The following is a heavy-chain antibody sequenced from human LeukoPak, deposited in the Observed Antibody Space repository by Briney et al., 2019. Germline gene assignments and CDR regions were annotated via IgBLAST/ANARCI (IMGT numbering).Heavy chain of an antibody. Sequence: GGSLRLSCAASGFAFSRYAMHWVRQAPGKGLEYVSAISSNGGSTYYANSVKGRFTISRDNSKNTLYLQMGSLRAEDMAVYYCARDRSDTSGFDYWGQGTLVTVSS. V-gene: IGHV3-64*01. CDR3: ARDRSDTSGFDY. CDR2: ISSNGGST. CDR1: GFAFSRYA. D-gene: IGHD3-22*01. J-gene: IGHJ4*02.